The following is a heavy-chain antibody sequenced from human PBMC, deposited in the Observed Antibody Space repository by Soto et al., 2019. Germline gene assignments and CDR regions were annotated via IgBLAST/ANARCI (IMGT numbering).Heavy chain of an antibody. Sequence: PSETLSLTCTVSGGSISSGGYYWSWIRQHPGKGLEWIGYIYYSGSTYYNPSLKSRVTISVDTSKNQFSLKLSSVTAADTAVYYCARDPRPGYYDSSGYKWGQGTLVTVSS. D-gene: IGHD3-22*01. V-gene: IGHV4-31*03. CDR1: GGSISSGGYY. CDR2: IYYSGST. CDR3: ARDPRPGYYDSSGYK. J-gene: IGHJ4*02.